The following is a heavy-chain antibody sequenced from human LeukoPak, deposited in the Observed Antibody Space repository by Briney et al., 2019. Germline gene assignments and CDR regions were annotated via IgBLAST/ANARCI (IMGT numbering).Heavy chain of an antibody. CDR1: GGSISRSDTY. CDR2: FYYSGHT. CDR3: VRLWDY. Sequence: SETLSLTCTVSGGSISRSDTYWGWIRQPPGKGLEWIGSFYYSGHTYSNPSLKSRVIISADTSRNQFSLRLSSVTATDTATYYCVRLWDYWGQGTLVPVSS. J-gene: IGHJ4*02. D-gene: IGHD3-16*01. V-gene: IGHV4-39*01.